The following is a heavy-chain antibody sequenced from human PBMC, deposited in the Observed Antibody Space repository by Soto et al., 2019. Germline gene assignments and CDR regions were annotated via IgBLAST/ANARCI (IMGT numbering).Heavy chain of an antibody. CDR3: LYSSSWP. CDR2: IRSKANSYAT. D-gene: IGHD6-13*01. J-gene: IGHJ5*02. CDR1: GFTFSGSA. V-gene: IGHV3-73*01. Sequence: EVQLVESGGGLVQPGGSPKLSCAASGFTFSGSAMHWVRQASGKGLEWVGRIRSKANSYATAYAASVKGRCTISRDDSKNTAYLQMNSLKTEDTAVYYCLYSSSWPWGQGTLVTVSS.